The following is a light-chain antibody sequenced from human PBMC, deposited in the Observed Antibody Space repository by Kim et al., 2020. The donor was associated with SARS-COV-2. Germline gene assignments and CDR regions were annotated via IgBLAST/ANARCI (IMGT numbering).Light chain of an antibody. CDR1: QGIGNN. CDR3: LQHDTYPLT. J-gene: IGKJ2*01. CDR2: AAS. Sequence: DIQMTQSPSAMSASIGDRVTIACRASQGIGNNLAWFQQKPGKAPKRLIFAASSLHGGVPSRFSGSGSGTEFTLTISSLQPEDFATYYCLQHDTYPLTFGQGIKLEI. V-gene: IGKV1-17*03.